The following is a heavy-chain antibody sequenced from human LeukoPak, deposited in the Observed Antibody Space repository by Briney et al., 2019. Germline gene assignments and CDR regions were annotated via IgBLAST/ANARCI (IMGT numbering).Heavy chain of an antibody. CDR2: ISTYNGDT. D-gene: IGHD6-13*01. V-gene: IGHV1-18*01. J-gene: IGHJ4*02. Sequence: ASVKVSCKASGYIFTNHDISWVRQAPGQGLEWMGWISTYNGDTKYAEKLQGRVTMTTDISTRTAYTVLRSLRSDDTAIYYCARGSSDFDHWGQGTLVTVFS. CDR3: ARGSSDFDH. CDR1: GYIFTNHD.